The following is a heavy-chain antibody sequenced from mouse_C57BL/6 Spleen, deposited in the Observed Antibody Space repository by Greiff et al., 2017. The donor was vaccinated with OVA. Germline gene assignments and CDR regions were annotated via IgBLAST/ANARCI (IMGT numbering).Heavy chain of an antibody. CDR3: AREGHGSAYYYAMDY. J-gene: IGHJ4*01. Sequence: VQGVESGPGLVAPSQSLSITCTVSGFSLTSYGVHWVRQPPGKGLEWLVVIWSDGSTTYNSALKSRLSISKDNSKSQVFLKMNSLQTDDTAMYYCAREGHGSAYYYAMDYWGQGTSVTVSS. D-gene: IGHD1-1*01. CDR2: IWSDGST. CDR1: GFSLTSYG. V-gene: IGHV2-6*03.